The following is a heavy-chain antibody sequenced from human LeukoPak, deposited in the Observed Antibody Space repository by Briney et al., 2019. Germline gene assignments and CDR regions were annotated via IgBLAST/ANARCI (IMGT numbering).Heavy chain of an antibody. Sequence: PGGPLRLSCAASGFTFSSYAMNWVRQAPGKGLEWVSSISRGSDHIFYADSMKGRFTISRDNAKNSLYLQMNSLGAEDTAVYYCARPYDTRGYFPDYWGQGTLVTVSS. CDR3: ARPYDTRGYFPDY. V-gene: IGHV3-21*01. CDR2: ISRGSDHI. CDR1: GFTFSSYA. J-gene: IGHJ4*02. D-gene: IGHD3-22*01.